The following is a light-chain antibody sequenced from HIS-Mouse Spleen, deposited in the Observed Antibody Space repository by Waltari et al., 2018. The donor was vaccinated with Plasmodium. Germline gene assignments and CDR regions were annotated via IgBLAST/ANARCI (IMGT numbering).Light chain of an antibody. V-gene: IGLV3-1*01. CDR2: QDS. J-gene: IGLJ2*01. Sequence: SYELTQPPSVSVSPGQTASITCSGDKLGDPYAGWYQQKPGQSPVLVIYQDSKWPSGIPGRFSGSNSGNTATLTISVTQAMYESDYYCQAWDSSTVVFGGGTKLTVL. CDR3: QAWDSSTVV. CDR1: KLGDPY.